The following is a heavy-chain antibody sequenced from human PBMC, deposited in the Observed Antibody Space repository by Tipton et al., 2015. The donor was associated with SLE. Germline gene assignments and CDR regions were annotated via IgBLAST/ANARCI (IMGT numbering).Heavy chain of an antibody. Sequence: TLSLTCTVSGGSISSHCWSWIRQPPGKGLEWIGYIYYSGSTNYNPSLKSRVTISVDTSKNQFSLKLSSVTAADTAVYYCASEGRGSSEYFQHWGQGTLVTVSS. D-gene: IGHD3-10*01. J-gene: IGHJ1*01. CDR2: IYYSGST. V-gene: IGHV4-59*11. CDR1: GGSISSHC. CDR3: ASEGRGSSEYFQH.